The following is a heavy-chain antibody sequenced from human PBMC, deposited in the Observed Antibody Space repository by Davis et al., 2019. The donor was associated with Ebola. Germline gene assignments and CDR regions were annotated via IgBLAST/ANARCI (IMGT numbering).Heavy chain of an antibody. CDR1: GYSFTSYW. Sequence: PGGSLRLSCKGSGYSFTSYWIGWVRQMPGKGLEWMGIIYPGDSDTRYSPSFQGQVTISADRSITTAYLQWRSLRTSDTAIYYCARQESLYGWSDYWGQGTLVTVSS. CDR2: IYPGDSDT. CDR3: ARQESLYGWSDY. J-gene: IGHJ4*02. D-gene: IGHD2-8*01. V-gene: IGHV5-51*01.